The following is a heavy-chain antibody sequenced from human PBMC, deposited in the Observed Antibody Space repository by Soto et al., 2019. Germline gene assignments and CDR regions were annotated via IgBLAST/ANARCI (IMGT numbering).Heavy chain of an antibody. Sequence: PSETLSLTCTVSGGSISSGGYYWSWIRQHPGKGLEWIGYIYYSGSTYYNPSLKSRVTISVDTSKNQFSLKLSSVTAADTAVYYFARVDTWIQLWTNYYYYYMDVWGKGTTVTVSS. V-gene: IGHV4-31*03. CDR1: GGSISSGGYY. D-gene: IGHD5-18*01. CDR3: ARVDTWIQLWTNYYYYYMDV. J-gene: IGHJ6*03. CDR2: IYYSGST.